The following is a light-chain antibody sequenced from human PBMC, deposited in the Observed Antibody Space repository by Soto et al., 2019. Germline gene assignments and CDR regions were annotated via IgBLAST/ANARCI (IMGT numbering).Light chain of an antibody. V-gene: IGKV1-5*01. CDR2: DAS. J-gene: IGKJ1*01. CDR1: QSISSW. CDR3: NQYNTYPWT. Sequence: DIQMTQSPSTLSTSVGDRVTITCRASQSISSWLAWYQQKPGKAPNLLIYDASSLKSGVPSRFSGSGSGTEFTLTISSLQPDDSATYYCNQYNTYPWTFGQGTNVEIK.